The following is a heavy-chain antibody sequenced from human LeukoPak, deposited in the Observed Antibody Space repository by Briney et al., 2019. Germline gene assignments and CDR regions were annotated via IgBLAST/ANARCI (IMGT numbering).Heavy chain of an antibody. CDR2: IDPSDSYT. CDR3: ARHLVGATRNFDY. CDR1: RYSFTSYW. Sequence: GESLRISCKASRYSFTSYWISWVRQMPGKGLDWMGRIDPSDSYTNYSPSFRGHVTISADRSISTACLQWSSLKASDTAMYYCARHLVGATRNFDYWGQGTLVTVSS. V-gene: IGHV5-10-1*01. J-gene: IGHJ4*02. D-gene: IGHD1-26*01.